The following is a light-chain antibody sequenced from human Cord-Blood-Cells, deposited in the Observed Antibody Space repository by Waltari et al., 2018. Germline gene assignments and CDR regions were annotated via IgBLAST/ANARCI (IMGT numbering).Light chain of an antibody. CDR1: TGAVTSGHY. J-gene: IGLJ3*02. V-gene: IGLV7-46*01. CDR2: DKS. CDR3: LLSYSGAWV. Sequence: QAVVTQEPSLTVSPGGTVTLTCGSSTGAVTSGHYPYWFQQKPGQAPRTLIYDKSNKHPWTPARFSGSLLGGKAALTLSGAQPEDEAEYYCLLSYSGAWVFGGGTKLTVL.